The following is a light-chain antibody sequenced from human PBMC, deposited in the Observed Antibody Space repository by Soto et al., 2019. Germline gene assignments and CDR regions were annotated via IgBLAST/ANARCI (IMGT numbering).Light chain of an antibody. J-gene: IGLJ3*02. CDR2: GNS. CDR3: QSYDSSLSGGV. CDR1: SSNIGAGYD. V-gene: IGLV1-40*01. Sequence: QLVLTQPPSVSGAPGQRVTISCTGSSSNIGAGYDVHWYQQLPGTAPKLLIYGNSNRPSGVPDRFSGSKSGTSASLAITGLRAEDEADYSCQSYDSSLSGGVFGGGTKLTVL.